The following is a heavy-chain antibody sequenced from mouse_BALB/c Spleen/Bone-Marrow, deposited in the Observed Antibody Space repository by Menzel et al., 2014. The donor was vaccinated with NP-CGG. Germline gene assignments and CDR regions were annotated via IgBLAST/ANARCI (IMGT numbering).Heavy chain of an antibody. CDR2: IRNKAKGYTT. V-gene: IGHV7-3*02. Sequence: EVHLVESGGGSVQPGGSLRLSCATSGFTFTDYYMSWVRQPPGKALGWLGFIRNKAKGYTTDYSASVKGRFTISRDNSQRILYLQMNTLRAEDSATYYCARDENVGIYWYFDVWGAGTTVIVSS. CDR3: ARDENVGIYWYFDV. CDR1: GFTFTDYY. J-gene: IGHJ1*01.